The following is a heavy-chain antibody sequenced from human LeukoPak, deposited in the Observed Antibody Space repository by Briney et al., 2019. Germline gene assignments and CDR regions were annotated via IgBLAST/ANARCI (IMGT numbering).Heavy chain of an antibody. Sequence: GGSLRLSCAASGFTFSSYGMHWVRQAPGKGLEWVAVIWYDGSNKYYADSVKGRFTISRDNSKNTLCLQMNSLRAEDTAVYYCARDRSGLKGRPDAFDIWGQGTMVTVSS. CDR1: GFTFSSYG. J-gene: IGHJ3*02. V-gene: IGHV3-33*01. CDR3: ARDRSGLKGRPDAFDI. D-gene: IGHD3-3*01. CDR2: IWYDGSNK.